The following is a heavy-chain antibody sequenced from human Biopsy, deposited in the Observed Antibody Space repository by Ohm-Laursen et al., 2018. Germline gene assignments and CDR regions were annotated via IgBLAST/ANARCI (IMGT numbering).Heavy chain of an antibody. CDR2: IRGNSDII. CDR3: VLAAAQSVTHFGY. CDR1: GFTFSSYA. Sequence: SLRLSCAASGFTFSSYAMTWFRQAPGKGLEWVSTIRGNSDIIYDTDSVKGRFTISRDNSKNTLYLQMNSLRADDTAVYYCVLAAAQSVTHFGYWGQGTLVTVSS. J-gene: IGHJ4*02. D-gene: IGHD4-17*01. V-gene: IGHV3-23*01.